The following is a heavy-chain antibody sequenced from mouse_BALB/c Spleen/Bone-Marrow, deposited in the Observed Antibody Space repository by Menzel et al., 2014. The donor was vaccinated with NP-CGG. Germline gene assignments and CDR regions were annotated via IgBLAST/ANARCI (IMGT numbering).Heavy chain of an antibody. CDR3: SWVLFRSSFSAVDY. CDR1: GSTFTNYT. D-gene: IGHD1-1*01. J-gene: IGHJ4*01. V-gene: IGHV1-4*01. CDR2: INPSSGYT. Sequence: QVQLQQSGAELARPGASVQMSCKASGSTFTNYTMHWIKQRPGQGLEWIGYINPSSGYTNYNQKFKVKATLTADKSSSTAYMQLSSLTSEASAVYYCSWVLFRSSFSAVDYWGQGTSVTVSS.